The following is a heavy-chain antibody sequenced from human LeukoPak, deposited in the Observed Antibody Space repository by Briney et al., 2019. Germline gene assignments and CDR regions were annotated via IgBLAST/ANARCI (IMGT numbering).Heavy chain of an antibody. CDR3: ASQLARLMDV. J-gene: IGHJ6*04. V-gene: IGHV3-11*04. Sequence: GGSLRLSCAAFGFTFSDYYMSWIRQAPGKGLEWVSYISPSDSDIYHADSVKGRFTISRDNAKTSLYLQMNSLRAEDTAVYYCASQLARLMDVWGKGTTVTISS. D-gene: IGHD6-6*01. CDR2: ISPSDSDI. CDR1: GFTFSDYY.